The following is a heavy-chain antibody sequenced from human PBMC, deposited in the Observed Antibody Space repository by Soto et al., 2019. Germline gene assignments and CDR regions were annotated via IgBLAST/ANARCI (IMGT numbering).Heavy chain of an antibody. V-gene: IGHV1-2*02. Sequence: ASVMVSCKASGYTFTGYYMYWVRQAPGQGLEWMGWINPNSGGTNYAQKFQGRVTMTRDTSISTAYMELSRLRSDDTAVYYCVLGVIALLASDYWGQGTLVTVSS. CDR2: INPNSGGT. D-gene: IGHD3-16*02. J-gene: IGHJ4*02. CDR1: GYTFTGYY. CDR3: VLGVIALLASDY.